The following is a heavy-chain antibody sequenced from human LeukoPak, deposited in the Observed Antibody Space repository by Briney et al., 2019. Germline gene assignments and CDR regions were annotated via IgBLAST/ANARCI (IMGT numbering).Heavy chain of an antibody. CDR2: ISGSGSST. CDR3: AKDRRWLPHDY. Sequence: ETLSLTCTVSGGSISSSSYYWGWIRQPPGKGLEWVSGISGSGSSTYYADSVKGRFTISRDNSKNTLYLQMNSLRAEDTAVYYCAKDRRWLPHDYWGQGTLVTVSS. J-gene: IGHJ4*02. V-gene: IGHV3-23*01. D-gene: IGHD3-22*01. CDR1: GGSISSSSYY.